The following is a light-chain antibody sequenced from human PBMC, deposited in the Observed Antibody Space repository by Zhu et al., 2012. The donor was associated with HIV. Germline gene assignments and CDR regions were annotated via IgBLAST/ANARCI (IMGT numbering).Light chain of an antibody. CDR1: QNVDTN. J-gene: IGKJ1*01. V-gene: IGKV3-15*01. Sequence: ATLSCRASQNVDTNLAWFQQKPGQAPRLLIYGASTRATGIPVRFSGSGSGTEFTLTVSSLQSEDFAVYYCQQYNNWPPWTFGQGTKVEVK. CDR3: QQYNNWPPWT. CDR2: GAS.